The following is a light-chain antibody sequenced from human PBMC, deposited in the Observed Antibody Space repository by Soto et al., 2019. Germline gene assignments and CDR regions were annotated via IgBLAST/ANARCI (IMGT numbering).Light chain of an antibody. CDR3: QQYNSYSPT. J-gene: IGKJ1*01. CDR1: QSVSRR. V-gene: IGKV1-5*01. CDR2: DAS. Sequence: DIQMTQSPSTLSASVGDTVTITCRASQSVSRRLAWYQQKPGKAPRLLVYDASTLAIGVPSRFSGSGSGTELTLTITSLQPGDFGTYHCQQYNSYSPTFGPGTKVEIK.